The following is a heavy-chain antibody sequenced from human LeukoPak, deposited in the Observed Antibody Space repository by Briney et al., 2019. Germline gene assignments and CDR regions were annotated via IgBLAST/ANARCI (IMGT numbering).Heavy chain of an antibody. CDR3: ARPGYYYGMDV. J-gene: IGHJ6*02. CDR1: GFTLSSNE. CDR2: ISSSGSST. V-gene: IGHV3-48*03. Sequence: PGGSLRLSCAASGFTLSSNEMNWVRQAPGKGLEWVSYISSSGSSTYYADSVKGRFTISRDNAKNSLYLQMNSLRVEDTAVYYCARPGYYYGMDVWGQGTTVTVSS. D-gene: IGHD3-10*01.